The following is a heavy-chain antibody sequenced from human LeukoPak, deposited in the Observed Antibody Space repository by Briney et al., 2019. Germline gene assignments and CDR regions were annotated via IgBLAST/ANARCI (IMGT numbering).Heavy chain of an antibody. CDR2: IYHSGST. J-gene: IGHJ4*02. V-gene: IGHV4-30-2*01. CDR1: GGSISSGGYY. CDR3: ARTYYDFWSGYPPPHFDY. Sequence: SEILSLTCTVSGGSISSGGYYWSWIRQPPGKGLEWIGYIYHSGSTYYNPSLKSRVTISVDRSKNQFSLKLSSVTAADTAVYYCARTYYDFWSGYPPPHFDYWGQGTLVTVSS. D-gene: IGHD3-3*01.